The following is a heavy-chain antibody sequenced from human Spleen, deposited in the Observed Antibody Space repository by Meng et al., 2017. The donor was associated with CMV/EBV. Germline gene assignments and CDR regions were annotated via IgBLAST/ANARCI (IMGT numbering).Heavy chain of an antibody. CDR3: AKDKRLEWLLPFDY. CDR1: GFNSSTYG. CDR2: IRFEGDFK. Sequence: GESLKISCVASGFNSSTYGMHWVRQAPGKGLEWVAFIRFEGDFKYYADSVKGRFTVSRDNSKNTLYLQMNSLRTEDTAVYYCAKDKRLEWLLPFDYWGQGTLVTVSS. D-gene: IGHD3-3*01. J-gene: IGHJ4*02. V-gene: IGHV3-30*02.